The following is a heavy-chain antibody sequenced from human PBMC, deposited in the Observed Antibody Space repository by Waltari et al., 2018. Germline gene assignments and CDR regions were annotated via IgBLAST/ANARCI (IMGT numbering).Heavy chain of an antibody. V-gene: IGHV3-20*04. CDR2: IGWNGGST. J-gene: IGHJ4*02. Sequence: EVQLVESGGGVVRPGGSLRLSCVGSGFTFDDCGMTWVRQVPGKGLEWVPGIGWNGGSTGYGDSVKGRFTISRDNARNALFLQMDSLRVEDTALYYCAAGDSSGWYYYFWGQGTLVTVSS. D-gene: IGHD6-19*01. CDR3: AAGDSSGWYYYF. CDR1: GFTFDDCG.